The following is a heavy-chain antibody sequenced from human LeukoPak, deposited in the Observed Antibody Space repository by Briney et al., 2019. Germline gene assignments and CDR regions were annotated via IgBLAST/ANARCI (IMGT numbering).Heavy chain of an antibody. Sequence: GGSLRLSCAASGFTFSSYAMSWVRQAPGKGLEWVSAISGSGGSTYYADSVKGRFTISRDNSKNTLYLQMNSLRAEDTAVYHCAVGVTVAGPHPQGFDPWGQGTLVTVSS. CDR2: ISGSGGST. CDR3: AVGVTVAGPHPQGFDP. J-gene: IGHJ5*02. D-gene: IGHD6-19*01. CDR1: GFTFSSYA. V-gene: IGHV3-23*01.